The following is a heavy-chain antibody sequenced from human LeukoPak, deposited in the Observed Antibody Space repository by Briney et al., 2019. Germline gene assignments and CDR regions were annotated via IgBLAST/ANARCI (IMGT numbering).Heavy chain of an antibody. CDR1: GGFISSSSYY. CDR2: IYYSGST. Sequence: SETLSLTCTVSGGFISSSSYYWGWIRQPPGKGLEWIGSIYYSGSTYYNPSLKSRVTISVDTSKDQFSLKLSSVTAADTAVYYCARHDHTSIAAATFDYWGQGTLVTVSS. CDR3: ARHDHTSIAAATFDY. V-gene: IGHV4-39*01. J-gene: IGHJ4*02. D-gene: IGHD6-13*01.